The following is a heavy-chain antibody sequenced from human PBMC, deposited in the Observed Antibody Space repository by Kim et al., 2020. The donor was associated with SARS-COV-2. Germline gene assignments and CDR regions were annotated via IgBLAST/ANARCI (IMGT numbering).Heavy chain of an antibody. CDR3: ARDRDGYNYGVDWFDP. CDR1: GFTFSSYG. D-gene: IGHD5-12*01. Sequence: GGSLRLSCAASGFTFSSYGMHWVRQAPGKGLEWVAVVSYDGSNKYYADSVKGRFTISRDNSKNTLYLQMNSLRAEDTAVYYCARDRDGYNYGVDWFDPWG. J-gene: IGHJ5*02. V-gene: IGHV3-33*05. CDR2: VSYDGSNK.